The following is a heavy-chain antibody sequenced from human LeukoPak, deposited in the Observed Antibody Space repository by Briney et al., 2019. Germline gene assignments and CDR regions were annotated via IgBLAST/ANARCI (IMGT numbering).Heavy chain of an antibody. J-gene: IGHJ4*02. Sequence: GESLKTSCKGSGYSFTSYWIGWVRQMPGKGLEWMGIIYPGDSDTRYSPSFQGQVTISADKSIRTAYLQWSSLKASDTAMYYCARVVYYDSSGYNGLFDYWGQGTLVTVSS. D-gene: IGHD3-22*01. CDR2: IYPGDSDT. CDR3: ARVVYYDSSGYNGLFDY. V-gene: IGHV5-51*01. CDR1: GYSFTSYW.